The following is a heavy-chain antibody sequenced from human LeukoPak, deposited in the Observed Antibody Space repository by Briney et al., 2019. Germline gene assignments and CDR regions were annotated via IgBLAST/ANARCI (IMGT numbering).Heavy chain of an antibody. V-gene: IGHV4-4*07. Sequence: SETLSLTCTVSGGSISSYYWSWIRQPAGKGLEWIGRIYTSGSTSYNPSLKSRVTMSVDTSKNQFSLKLSSVTAADTAVYYCARGNGREYYDFWSGQYYFDYWGQGTLVTVSS. CDR2: IYTSGST. D-gene: IGHD3-3*01. J-gene: IGHJ4*02. CDR3: ARGNGREYYDFWSGQYYFDY. CDR1: GGSISSYY.